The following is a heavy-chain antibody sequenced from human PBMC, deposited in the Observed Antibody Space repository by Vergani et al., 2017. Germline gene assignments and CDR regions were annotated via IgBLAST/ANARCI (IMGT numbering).Heavy chain of an antibody. CDR1: GFTFSDYY. Sequence: VQLVESGGGLVKPGGSLRLSCAASGFTFSDYYMSWIRQAPGKGLEWVSYISSSSSYTNYADSVKGRFTIARDNARNSLYLQMNSLRAEDTAVYYCARDQYGSGSYIFDYWGQGTLVTVSS. CDR3: ARDQYGSGSYIFDY. V-gene: IGHV3-11*05. CDR2: ISSSSSYT. D-gene: IGHD3-10*01. J-gene: IGHJ4*02.